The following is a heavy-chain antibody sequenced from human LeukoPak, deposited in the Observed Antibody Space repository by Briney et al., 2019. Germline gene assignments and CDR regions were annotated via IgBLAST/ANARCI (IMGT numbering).Heavy chain of an antibody. CDR2: MNPNSGNT. CDR1: GYSFTDYD. CDR3: AGGWEPYDYWFDP. Sequence: ASVKVSCKASGYSFTDYDINWVRQATGQGLEWMGWMNPNSGNTDYAQNFQGRVTMTRNTSISTAYMELSGLRSDDTAIYYCAGGWEPYDYWFDPWGQGTLVTVSS. D-gene: IGHD5-12*01. J-gene: IGHJ5*02. V-gene: IGHV1-8*01.